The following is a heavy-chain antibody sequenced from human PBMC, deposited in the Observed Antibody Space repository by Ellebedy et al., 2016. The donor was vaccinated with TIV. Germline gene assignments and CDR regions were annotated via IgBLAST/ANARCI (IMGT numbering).Heavy chain of an antibody. CDR2: MLYDGNDE. Sequence: GESLKISCAASGFTFSSYGIHWVRQAPGKGLEWVAGMLYDGNDEYYADSVKGRFTISRDSSKSTLYLQMNSLQTEDTAVYLCAKDLGRWLKYFDSWGQGTLVTVSS. CDR3: AKDLGRWLKYFDS. CDR1: GFTFSSYG. J-gene: IGHJ4*02. D-gene: IGHD5-24*01. V-gene: IGHV3-30*18.